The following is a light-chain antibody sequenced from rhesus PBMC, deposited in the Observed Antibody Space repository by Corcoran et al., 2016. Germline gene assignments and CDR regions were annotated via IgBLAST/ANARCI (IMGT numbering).Light chain of an antibody. CDR2: DAF. Sequence: DIQMTQSPSALSASVGDRVTISCRASQNIYTKLAWYQQKPGKAPKLLIYDAFTLQTGIPSRFSGGGSVTDCTLTISSLQPEDSATFYCQHYFDSPRTFGQGTKVEIK. V-gene: IGKV1S8*01. CDR3: QHYFDSPRT. J-gene: IGKJ1*01. CDR1: QNIYTK.